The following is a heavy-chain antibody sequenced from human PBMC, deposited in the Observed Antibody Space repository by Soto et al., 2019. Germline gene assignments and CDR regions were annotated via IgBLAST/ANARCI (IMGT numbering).Heavy chain of an antibody. J-gene: IGHJ4*02. D-gene: IGHD2-8*01. CDR2: ITEDGSGT. CDR1: GFTFSSYP. Sequence: EVQLVESGGAIVQPGGSLRLSCATSGFTFSSYPIHWVRQAPGKGPVWVSRITEDGSGTTYADSVKGRFTVTRDNAKNRLYLGMSALGPEVKAVHHGGRGTNGWRGMDYWGQGTLVAVCS. V-gene: IGHV3-74*01. CDR3: GRGTNGWRGMDY.